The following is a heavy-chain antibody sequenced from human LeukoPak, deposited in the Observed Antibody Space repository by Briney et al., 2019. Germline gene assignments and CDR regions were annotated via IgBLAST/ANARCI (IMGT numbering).Heavy chain of an antibody. J-gene: IGHJ4*02. V-gene: IGHV3-48*03. CDR1: GFTFSSYE. Sequence: PGGSLRLSCAASGFTFSSYEMNWVRQAPGKGLEWVSYISSSGSTIYYADSVKGRFTISRDNSKNTLYLQMNSLRADDTAVYYCAKVGLTVTTILDYFDYWGQGTLVTVSS. D-gene: IGHD4-11*01. CDR3: AKVGLTVTTILDYFDY. CDR2: ISSSGSTI.